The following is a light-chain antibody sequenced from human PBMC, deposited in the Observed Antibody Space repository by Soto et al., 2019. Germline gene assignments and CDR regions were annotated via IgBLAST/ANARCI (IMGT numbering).Light chain of an antibody. CDR1: SSDVGGYNY. V-gene: IGLV2-8*01. CDR3: SSYAGSRV. J-gene: IGLJ3*02. CDR2: EVS. Sequence: QSALTQPPSASGSPGQSVAISCTGTSSDVGGYNYVSWYQQHPGKAPKLMIYEVSKRPSGVPDRFSGSKSGNTASLTVSGLQAEDEAHYYCSSYAGSRVFGGGTNLTVL.